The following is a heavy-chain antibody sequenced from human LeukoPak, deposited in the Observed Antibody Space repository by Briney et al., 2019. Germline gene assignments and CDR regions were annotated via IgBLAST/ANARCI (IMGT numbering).Heavy chain of an antibody. D-gene: IGHD3-22*01. J-gene: IGHJ5*02. CDR1: GYTFTSYD. CDR2: MNPNSGNT. Sequence: GASVKVSCKASGYTFTSYDINWVRQATGQGLEWMGWMNPNSGNTGYAQKFQGGVTMTRNTSISTAYMELSSLRSEDTAVYYCARDVGYYYDSSGIPTWGQGTLVTVSS. V-gene: IGHV1-8*01. CDR3: ARDVGYYYDSSGIPT.